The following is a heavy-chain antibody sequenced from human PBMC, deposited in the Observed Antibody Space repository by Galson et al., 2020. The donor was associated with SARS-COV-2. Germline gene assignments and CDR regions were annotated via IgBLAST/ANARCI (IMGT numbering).Heavy chain of an antibody. D-gene: IGHD3-3*01. V-gene: IGHV3-7*05. Sequence: GGPLRLSCAASGFTFSSYWMSWVRQAPGKGLEWVANIRQDGSETYYVDSVRGRFTISRDNAKNSLYLQMNSLRAEDTAGYYSARDDLRLLEWLAFDSWGQGTLVTVSS. J-gene: IGHJ4*02. CDR3: ARDDLRLLEWLAFDS. CDR2: IRQDGSET. CDR1: GFTFSSYW.